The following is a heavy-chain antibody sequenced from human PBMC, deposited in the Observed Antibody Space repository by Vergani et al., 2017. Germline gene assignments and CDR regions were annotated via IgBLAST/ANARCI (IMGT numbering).Heavy chain of an antibody. CDR2: INPNSGGT. CDR1: GYTFTGYY. J-gene: IGHJ5*02. Sequence: QVQLVQSGAEVKKPGASVKVSCKASGYTFTGYYMHWVRQAPGQGLEWMGWINPNSGGTNYAQQFQGRVTMTRDRSISTAYMELSRLRSDDTGVYYCARVWRRYCSGGSCRPWFDPWGQGTLVTVSS. V-gene: IGHV1-2*02. CDR3: ARVWRRYCSGGSCRPWFDP. D-gene: IGHD2-15*01.